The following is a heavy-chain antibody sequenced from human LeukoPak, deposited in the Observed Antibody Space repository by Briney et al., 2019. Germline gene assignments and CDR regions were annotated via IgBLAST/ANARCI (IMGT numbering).Heavy chain of an antibody. D-gene: IGHD6-19*01. CDR1: GGSITSYY. Sequence: SETLSLTCTVSGGSITSYYWSWIRQPPGKGLEWIGYIYYSGTTNYNPSLKSRVTISVDTSRNQFSLRLNSVTAADTAVYFCARRFNSVWYFDYWGQGTLVTVSS. CDR3: ARRFNSVWYFDY. V-gene: IGHV4-59*08. CDR2: IYYSGTT. J-gene: IGHJ4*02.